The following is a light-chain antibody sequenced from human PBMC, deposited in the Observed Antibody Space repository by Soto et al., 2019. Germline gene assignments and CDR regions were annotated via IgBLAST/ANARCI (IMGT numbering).Light chain of an antibody. V-gene: IGKV1-27*01. Sequence: DIQMTQSPSSLSASVGDRVTITCRASQGISNYLAWYQQKPGKVPKLLIYAASTLQSGVRSRFSGSGSGRDFTLTTSSLQPEDVATYYCQKYNSAPLTFGGGTKVEIK. CDR1: QGISNY. J-gene: IGKJ4*01. CDR3: QKYNSAPLT. CDR2: AAS.